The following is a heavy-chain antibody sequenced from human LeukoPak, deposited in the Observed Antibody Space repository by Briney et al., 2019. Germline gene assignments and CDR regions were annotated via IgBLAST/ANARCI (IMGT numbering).Heavy chain of an antibody. CDR3: ARRSSSSWDAFDI. CDR2: IIPILGIA. Sequence: SVKVSCKASGGTFSSYTNSWVRQAPGQGLEWMGRIIPILGIANYAQKFQGRVTITADKSTSTAYMELSSLRSEDTAVYYCARRSSSSWDAFDIWGQGTMVTVSS. CDR1: GGTFSSYT. D-gene: IGHD6-13*01. V-gene: IGHV1-69*02. J-gene: IGHJ3*02.